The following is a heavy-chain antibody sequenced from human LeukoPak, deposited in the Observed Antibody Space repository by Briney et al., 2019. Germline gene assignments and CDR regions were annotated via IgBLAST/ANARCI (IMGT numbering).Heavy chain of an antibody. CDR1: GYTFTGYY. V-gene: IGHV1-2*02. CDR3: ARDPLYESGPPVEY. D-gene: IGHD2/OR15-2a*01. Sequence: ASVKVSCKASGYTFTGYYMHWVRQAPGQGLEWMGWINPNSGGTNYAQKFQGRVTMTRDTSISTAYMELSRLRSDDTAVYYCARDPLYESGPPVEYWGQGTLVTVSS. J-gene: IGHJ4*02. CDR2: INPNSGGT.